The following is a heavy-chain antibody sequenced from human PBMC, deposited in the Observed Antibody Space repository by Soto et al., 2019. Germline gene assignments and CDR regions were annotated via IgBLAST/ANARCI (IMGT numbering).Heavy chain of an antibody. Sequence: QVQLQQWGAGLLKPSETLSLTCAVYGGSFSGYYWSWIRQPPGKGLEWIGEINHSGRTNYNPSLKSRVTISVDTSKNQFSLKLSSVTAADTAVYYCARGDRVYYGYIWGSYRSAFDYWGQGTLVTVSS. CDR3: ARGDRVYYGYIWGSYRSAFDY. D-gene: IGHD3-16*02. J-gene: IGHJ4*02. V-gene: IGHV4-34*01. CDR1: GGSFSGYY. CDR2: INHSGRT.